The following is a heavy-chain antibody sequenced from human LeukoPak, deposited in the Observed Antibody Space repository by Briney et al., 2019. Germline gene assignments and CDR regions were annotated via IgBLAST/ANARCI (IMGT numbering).Heavy chain of an antibody. Sequence: PGGSLRLSCAASGFTFSSYWMHWVRQAPGEGLVWVSRINSDGTTTSYADSVKGRFTISRDNTKNVLYPQMNSLRAEDTAVYYCARGAYGDLPDWFDPWGQGTLVTVSS. J-gene: IGHJ5*02. CDR1: GFTFSSYW. D-gene: IGHD4-17*01. CDR2: INSDGTTT. V-gene: IGHV3-74*01. CDR3: ARGAYGDLPDWFDP.